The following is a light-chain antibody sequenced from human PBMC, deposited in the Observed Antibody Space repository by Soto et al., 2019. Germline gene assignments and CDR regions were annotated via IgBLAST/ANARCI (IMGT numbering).Light chain of an antibody. CDR1: ENVRTF. V-gene: IGKV3-20*01. CDR3: QQYGTSPIT. Sequence: EVVLTQSPATLSLSPGERAPLSCRASENVRTFVDWYQQHPGQAPRLLIHGASNRATGIPARFSGSGSGTDFTLTISSLEPEDFAVYYCQQYGTSPITFGQGTRLEIK. J-gene: IGKJ5*01. CDR2: GAS.